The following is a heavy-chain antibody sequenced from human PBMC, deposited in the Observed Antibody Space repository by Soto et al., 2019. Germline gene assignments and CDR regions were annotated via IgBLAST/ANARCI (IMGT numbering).Heavy chain of an antibody. V-gene: IGHV3-23*01. J-gene: IGHJ4*02. Sequence: PGGSLRLSCAASGFAFDSFAFYWVRQAPGKGLECVAGISIRFGTYYIDSVKGRFTISRDNSKFTLYLQMNSLRPEDTAMFYCAKRGDPSSLNWAYFDSWGQGMLVTVSS. CDR1: GFAFDSFA. CDR3: AKRGDPSSLNWAYFDS. D-gene: IGHD2-15*01. CDR2: ISIRFGT.